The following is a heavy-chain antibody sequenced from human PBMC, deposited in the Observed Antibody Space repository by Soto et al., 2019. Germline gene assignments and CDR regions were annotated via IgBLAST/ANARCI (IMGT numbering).Heavy chain of an antibody. CDR3: ARTFAAGAWFDP. CDR1: GGSVSSGSYY. Sequence: QVQLQESGPGLVKPSETLSLTCTVSGGSVSSGSYYWSWIRQPPGKGLEWIGVIYYSGSTDYNPSLKSRVTTSVDTSKNQFSLKLRSVTAADTAVYYCARTFAAGAWFDPWGQGTLVTVSS. D-gene: IGHD6-25*01. J-gene: IGHJ5*02. CDR2: IYYSGST. V-gene: IGHV4-61*01.